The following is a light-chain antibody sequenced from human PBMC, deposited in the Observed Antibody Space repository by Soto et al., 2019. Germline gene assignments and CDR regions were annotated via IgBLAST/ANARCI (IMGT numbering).Light chain of an antibody. V-gene: IGLV2-18*02. CDR1: SSDVGSYNR. Sequence: QSALTQPPSVSGSLGQSVTISCTGTSSDVGSYNRVSWYQQFPGTAPKLMIYEVSNRPSGVPDRFSGSKSGNTASLTISGLQAEDEADYYCSSYTSRSTWVFGGGTKLTVL. CDR3: SSYTSRSTWV. J-gene: IGLJ3*02. CDR2: EVS.